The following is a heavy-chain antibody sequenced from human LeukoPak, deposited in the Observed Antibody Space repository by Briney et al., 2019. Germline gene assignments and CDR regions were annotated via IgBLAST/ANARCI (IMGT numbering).Heavy chain of an antibody. D-gene: IGHD2-2*01. J-gene: IGHJ3*02. CDR3: ARIGYCSSASCYLYAFDI. Sequence: SQTLSLTCTVSGGSISSGSYCWSWIRQPAGKGLEWIGRIYTSGSTNYNPSLKSRVTISVDTSKNQFSLKLSSVTAADTAVYYCARIGYCSSASCYLYAFDIWGQGTMVTVSS. CDR1: GGSISSGSYC. V-gene: IGHV4-61*02. CDR2: IYTSGST.